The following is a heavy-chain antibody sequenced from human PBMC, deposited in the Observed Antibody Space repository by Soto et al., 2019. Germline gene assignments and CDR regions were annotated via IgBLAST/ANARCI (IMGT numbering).Heavy chain of an antibody. CDR3: AREGSAPYYYYGMDV. V-gene: IGHV1-18*01. D-gene: IGHD6-19*01. Sequence: QVQLEQSGAEVKKPGDSMKVSCKASGYTFTTYGISWVRQAPGQGLEWMGWINGYNGNTDYPQKRQGRVTMTTDTSTSTAYMALRSLRSDDTAVYYGAREGSAPYYYYGMDVWGQGTTVTVSS. CDR1: GYTFTTYG. CDR2: INGYNGNT. J-gene: IGHJ6*02.